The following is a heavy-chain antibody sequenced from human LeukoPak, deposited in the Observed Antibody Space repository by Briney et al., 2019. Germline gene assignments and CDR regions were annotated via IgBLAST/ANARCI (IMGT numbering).Heavy chain of an antibody. CDR1: GFTFSSYG. D-gene: IGHD1-1*01. CDR2: IWYDGSNK. CDR3: ARGFLDPSERRIPYYYGMDV. V-gene: IGHV3-33*01. J-gene: IGHJ6*02. Sequence: GRPLRLSCAASGFTFSSYGMHWVRQAPGKGLEWVAVIWYDGSNKYYADSVKGRFTISRDNSKNTLYLQMNSLRAEDTAVYYCARGFLDPSERRIPYYYGMDVWGQGTTVTVSS.